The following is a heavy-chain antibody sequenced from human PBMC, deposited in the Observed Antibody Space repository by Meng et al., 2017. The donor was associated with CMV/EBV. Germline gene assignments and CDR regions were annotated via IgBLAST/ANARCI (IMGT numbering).Heavy chain of an antibody. CDR3: AKDDRPGTTSPNTGLVDS. CDR1: FNTYA. CDR2: IYGSCFSA. V-gene: IGHV3-23*01. Sequence: FNTYAMSWVRQAPGKGLEWVSSIYGSCFSAYYADSVKGRFTISRDNSKNTLYLHMNSLRAEDTAIYFCAKDDRPGTTSPNTGLVDSWGQGTLVTVSS. D-gene: IGHD1-1*01. J-gene: IGHJ4*02.